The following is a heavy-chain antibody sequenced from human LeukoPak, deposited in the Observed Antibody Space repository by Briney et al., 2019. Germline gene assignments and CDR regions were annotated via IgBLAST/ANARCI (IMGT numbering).Heavy chain of an antibody. Sequence: PGESLKISCKGSGYSFTSYWLGWERQMPGKGLEWMGIIYPGDSDTRYSPPFQGPVTISADKSISTAYLQWSSLEAPDTAMYYCARHDQYGGPDYWGQGTLVTVSS. CDR2: IYPGDSDT. V-gene: IGHV5-51*01. J-gene: IGHJ4*02. D-gene: IGHD2-2*01. CDR3: ARHDQYGGPDY. CDR1: GYSFTSYW.